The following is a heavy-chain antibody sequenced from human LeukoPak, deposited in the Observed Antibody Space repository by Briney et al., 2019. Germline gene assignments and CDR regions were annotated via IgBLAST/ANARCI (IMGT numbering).Heavy chain of an antibody. CDR3: ASSGSS. CDR2: IYYSGST. V-gene: IGHV4-59*01. J-gene: IGHJ3*01. Sequence: SETLSLTCTVSGVSISLYYWSWLRQPPGKGLEWIGYIYYSGSTNYNPSLKSRVTISVDTSKNQFSLKLSSVTAADTAVYYCASSGSSWGQGTMVTVSS. CDR1: GVSISLYY. D-gene: IGHD5-12*01.